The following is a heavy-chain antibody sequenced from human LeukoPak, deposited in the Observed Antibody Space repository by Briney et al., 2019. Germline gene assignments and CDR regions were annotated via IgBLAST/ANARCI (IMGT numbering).Heavy chain of an antibody. Sequence: GGSLRLSCAASGFTLNIFAMNWVRQASGRGLEWVSAISGSGISTYYADSVKGRFTISRDNSKNTLYLQINSLRAEDTAVYFCAKDQHGYDKPIDYWGQGTLVTVSS. CDR3: AKDQHGYDKPIDY. CDR2: ISGSGIST. D-gene: IGHD5-12*01. V-gene: IGHV3-23*01. J-gene: IGHJ4*02. CDR1: GFTLNIFA.